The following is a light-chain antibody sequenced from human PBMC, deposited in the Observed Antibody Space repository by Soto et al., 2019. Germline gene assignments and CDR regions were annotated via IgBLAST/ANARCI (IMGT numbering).Light chain of an antibody. Sequence: DVVKAQSPDSLAVSMGERATINCKSSQSVLNKSNNRNYLAWYQQRPGQPPKLLISWASTRESGVPDRFSGSGSGTDFTLTISSLQAEDVAVYYCQHYFDSVPIFGGGTKVEIK. CDR3: QHYFDSVPI. CDR2: WAS. CDR1: QSVLNKSNNRNY. V-gene: IGKV4-1*01. J-gene: IGKJ4*01.